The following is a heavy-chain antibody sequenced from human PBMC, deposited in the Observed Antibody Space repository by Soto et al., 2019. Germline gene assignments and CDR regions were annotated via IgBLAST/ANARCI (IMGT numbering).Heavy chain of an antibody. Sequence: PSETLSLTCAVYGGSFSGYYWSWIRQPPGKGLEWIGEINHSGSTNYNPSLKSRVTISVDTSKNQFSLKLSSVTAADTAVYYCARGGSSTSSVRSIAARYYYYGMDVWGQGTTVTGSS. CDR1: GGSFSGYY. V-gene: IGHV4-34*01. J-gene: IGHJ6*02. CDR2: INHSGST. D-gene: IGHD6-6*01. CDR3: ARGGSSTSSVRSIAARYYYYGMDV.